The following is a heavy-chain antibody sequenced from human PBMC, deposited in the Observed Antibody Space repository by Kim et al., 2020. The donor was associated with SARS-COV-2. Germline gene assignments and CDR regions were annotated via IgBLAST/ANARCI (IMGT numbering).Heavy chain of an antibody. Sequence: SETLSLTCAVYGGSFSGYYWSWIRQPPGKGLEWIGEINHSGSTNYNPSLKSRVTISVDTSKNQFSLKLSSVTAADTAVYYCARVPRLLWFGELFPNHYYYYGMDVWGQGTTVTVSS. D-gene: IGHD3-10*01. CDR2: INHSGST. J-gene: IGHJ6*02. CDR1: GGSFSGYY. CDR3: ARVPRLLWFGELFPNHYYYYGMDV. V-gene: IGHV4-34*01.